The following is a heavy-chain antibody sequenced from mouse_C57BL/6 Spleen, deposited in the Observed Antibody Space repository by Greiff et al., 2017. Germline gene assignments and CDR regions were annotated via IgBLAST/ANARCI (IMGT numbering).Heavy chain of an antibody. CDR2: IDPSDSET. CDR1: GYTFTSYW. J-gene: IGHJ2*01. CDR3: ARMRAANWDYFDY. V-gene: IGHV1-52*01. Sequence: QVQLQQPGAELVRPGSSVKLSCKASGYTFTSYWMHWVKQRPIQGLEWIGNIDPSDSETHYNQKFKDKATLTVDKSSSTAYMQLSSLTSEDSAVYYCARMRAANWDYFDYWGQGTTLTVSS. D-gene: IGHD4-1*01.